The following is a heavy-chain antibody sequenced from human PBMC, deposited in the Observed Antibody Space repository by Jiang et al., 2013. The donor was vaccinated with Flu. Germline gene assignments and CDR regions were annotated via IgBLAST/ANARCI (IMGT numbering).Heavy chain of an antibody. CDR2: IRGDGRTT. Sequence: QLVESGGGLVQPGGSLRLSCAASGFTFTSEWMHWVRQPPGKGPVWVSLIRGDGRTTFYADSVKGRFTISRDNAKNTLYLQMNSLRVEDTAVYYCARGHSYTMDIWGLGTTVTVSS. CDR3: ARGHSYTMDI. CDR1: GFTFTSEW. J-gene: IGHJ6*02. D-gene: IGHD2-15*01. V-gene: IGHV3-74*01.